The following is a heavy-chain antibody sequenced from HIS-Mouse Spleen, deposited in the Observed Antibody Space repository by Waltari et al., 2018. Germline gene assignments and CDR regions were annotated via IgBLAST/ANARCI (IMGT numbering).Heavy chain of an antibody. D-gene: IGHD3-10*01. Sequence: EWVAVISYDGSNKYYADSVKGRFTISRDNSKNTLYLQMNSLRAEDTAVYYCEGVYGSGSYYFDYWGQGTLVTVSS. CDR3: EGVYGSGSYYFDY. CDR2: ISYDGSNK. V-gene: IGHV3-30*03. J-gene: IGHJ4*02.